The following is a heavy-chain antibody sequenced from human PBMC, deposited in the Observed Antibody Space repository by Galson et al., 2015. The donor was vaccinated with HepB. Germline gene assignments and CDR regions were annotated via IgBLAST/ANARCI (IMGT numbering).Heavy chain of an antibody. Sequence: SVKVSCKASGYTFTNYGIHWVRQAPGQRLEWMGWINAGNGNTKYSQKFQDRVAITRDTSASTAYMELSSLRSEDTAVYYCARETGYPGLLDLWGQGTLVTVSS. V-gene: IGHV1-3*01. CDR2: INAGNGNT. CDR1: GYTFTNYG. CDR3: ARETGYPGLLDL. J-gene: IGHJ5*02. D-gene: IGHD1-1*01.